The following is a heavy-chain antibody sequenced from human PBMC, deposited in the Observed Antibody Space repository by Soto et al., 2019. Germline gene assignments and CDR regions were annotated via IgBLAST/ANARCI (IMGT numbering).Heavy chain of an antibody. CDR3: ARDPSGDLDFDY. V-gene: IGHV1-18*01. J-gene: IGHJ4*02. D-gene: IGHD4-17*01. CDR1: GYTFTNYG. Sequence: APVKVSCKASGYTFTNYGISWVRQAPGQGLEWMGWIDAYNGNKNYPQKLQGRVAMTTDTSTSTAYMELRSLRSDDTAVYYCARDPSGDLDFDYWGQGTLVTVSS. CDR2: IDAYNGNK.